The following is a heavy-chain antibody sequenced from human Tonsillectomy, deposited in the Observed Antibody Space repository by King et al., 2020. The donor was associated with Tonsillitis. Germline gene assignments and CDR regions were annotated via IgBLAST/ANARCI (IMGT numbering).Heavy chain of an antibody. J-gene: IGHJ4*02. CDR2: IYSGGSSP. CDR3: AKDRGSGSYYNLLYFDY. CDR1: GFTFSSYA. Sequence: VQLVESGGGLVQPGGSLRLSCAASGFTFSSYAMSWVRQAPGKGLEWGSVIYSGGSSPYYADSVKGRFTISRDNSKNTLYLQMNSLRAEDTAVYYCAKDRGSGSYYNLLYFDYWGQGTLVTVSS. V-gene: IGHV3-23*03. D-gene: IGHD3-10*01.